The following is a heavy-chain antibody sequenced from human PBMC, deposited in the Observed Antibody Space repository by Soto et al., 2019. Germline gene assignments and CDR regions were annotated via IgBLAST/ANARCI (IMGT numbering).Heavy chain of an antibody. CDR2: ITSSSRTI. J-gene: IGHJ4*02. CDR3: ARDRSIAGTHDY. D-gene: IGHD6-6*01. CDR1: GFTFSSYN. V-gene: IGHV3-48*02. Sequence: EVQLVESGGGLVQPGGSLRLSCTASGFTFSSYNMNWVRQAPGKGLEWVSYITSSSRTIYYADSVKGRFTISRDNAKNSLYLQMNSLRDEDTGVYYCARDRSIAGTHDYWGQGTLVIVSS.